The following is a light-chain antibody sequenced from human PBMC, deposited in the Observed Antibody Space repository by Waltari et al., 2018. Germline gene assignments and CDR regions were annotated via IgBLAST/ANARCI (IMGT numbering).Light chain of an antibody. J-gene: IGKJ1*01. CDR1: QIVSSY. V-gene: IGKV3-11*01. CDR3: QQRSNWPRT. CDR2: DAS. Sequence: IVLTQSPATLSLSPGERATLSCRASQIVSSYLAWYQQKPDQAPRLLIYDASNRATGIPARFSGSGSGTDFTLTISSLEPEDFAVYYCQQRSNWPRTFGQGTKVEIK.